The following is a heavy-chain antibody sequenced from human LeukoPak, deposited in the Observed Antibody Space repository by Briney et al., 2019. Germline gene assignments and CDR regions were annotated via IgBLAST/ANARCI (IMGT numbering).Heavy chain of an antibody. V-gene: IGHV4-39*01. D-gene: IGHD3-22*01. CDR3: ASAYDSSGYYPFDY. J-gene: IGHJ4*02. CDR2: IYYSGTT. CDR1: GGSISSSSYY. Sequence: PSETLSLTCTVSGGSISSSSYYWGWIRPPPGKGLGWIGSIYYSGTTYYNPSLKSRATISADTSKNQFSLKLSSGTAADTAVYYCASAYDSSGYYPFDYWGQGTLVTVSS.